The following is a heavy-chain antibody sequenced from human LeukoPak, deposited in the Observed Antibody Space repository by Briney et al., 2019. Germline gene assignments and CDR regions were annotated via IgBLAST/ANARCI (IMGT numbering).Heavy chain of an antibody. D-gene: IGHD4-23*01. CDR3: AQEDTVVTRTY. V-gene: IGHV4-4*02. J-gene: IGHJ4*02. CDR2: IYHSGST. Sequence: GSLRLSCAASGFTFSTYSMNWVRQPPGKGLEWIGEIYHSGSTNYNPSLKSRVTISVDKSKNQFSLKLSSVTAADAAVYYCAQEDTVVTRTYWGQGTLVTVSS. CDR1: GFTFSTYSM.